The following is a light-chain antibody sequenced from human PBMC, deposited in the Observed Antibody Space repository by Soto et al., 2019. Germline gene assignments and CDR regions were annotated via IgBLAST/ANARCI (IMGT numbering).Light chain of an antibody. V-gene: IGKV3-20*01. CDR2: GTS. Sequence: EIVLTQSPGTLSLSPGERATLSCRASQSVSSSYLAWYQQKPGQAPRLLIYGTSNRATGIPDRFSGSGSGTDFTLTISRLQPEDFAVYYCLQYYGRSPWTFGQGTKVEIK. CDR3: LQYYGRSPWT. CDR1: QSVSSSY. J-gene: IGKJ1*01.